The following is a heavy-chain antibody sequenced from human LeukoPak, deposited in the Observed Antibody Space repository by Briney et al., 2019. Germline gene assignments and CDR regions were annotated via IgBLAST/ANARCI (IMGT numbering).Heavy chain of an antibody. CDR1: GFAFSTFG. CDR2: IWYDASNK. V-gene: IGHV3-33*01. Sequence: GGSLRLSCAASGFAFSTFGMHWVRQTPGKGLEWVAVIWYDASNKLYADSEKGRFTISRDNSQNTVFLQMNSLRAEDTAVYFCARDLSPDTATGMYYFDFRGQGTLVTVSS. J-gene: IGHJ4*02. CDR3: ARDLSPDTATGMYYFDF. D-gene: IGHD6-13*01.